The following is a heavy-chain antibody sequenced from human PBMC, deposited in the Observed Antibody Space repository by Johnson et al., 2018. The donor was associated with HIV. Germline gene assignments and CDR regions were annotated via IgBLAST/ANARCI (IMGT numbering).Heavy chain of an antibody. D-gene: IGHD3-22*01. Sequence: QVRLVESGGGLVKPGESLRLSCAASGFIFNDAWMNWVRQAPGRGLEWVALISHDGSNKYYADSVKGRFTISRDNSKNTLYLQMNSLRAEDTAVYYCGGSYYYDSSGYYARNAFDIWGQGTMVTVSS. CDR2: ISHDGSNK. J-gene: IGHJ3*02. V-gene: IGHV3-30-3*01. CDR1: GFIFNDAW. CDR3: GGSYYYDSSGYYARNAFDI.